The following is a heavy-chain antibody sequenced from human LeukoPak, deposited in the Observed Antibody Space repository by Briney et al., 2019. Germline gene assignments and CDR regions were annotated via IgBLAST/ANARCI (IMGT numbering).Heavy chain of an antibody. V-gene: IGHV4-30-2*01. CDR3: ARGDYRSGSPFDP. Sequence: SETLSLTCAVSSGSISSGGYSWSWIRQPPGKGLEWIGYIYHSGSTYYNPSLKSRVTISVDRSKNQFSLKLSSVTAADTAVYYCARGDYRSGSPFDPWGQGTLVTVSS. J-gene: IGHJ5*02. CDR1: SGSISSGGYS. D-gene: IGHD3-3*01. CDR2: IYHSGST.